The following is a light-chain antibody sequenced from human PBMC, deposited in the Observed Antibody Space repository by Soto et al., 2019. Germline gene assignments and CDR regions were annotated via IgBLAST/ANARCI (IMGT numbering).Light chain of an antibody. J-gene: IGKJ4*01. V-gene: IGKV3-15*01. CDR1: QSISSN. CDR2: GAA. Sequence: EIVMTQSPAILSVSPGERATLSCRANQSISSNLAWYQQKPGQAPRLLIYGAATRATGIPARFSGSGSGTDFTLTINSLQSEDFAVYYCQMYNKWGGTSGGGTKVDIX. CDR3: QMYNKWGGT.